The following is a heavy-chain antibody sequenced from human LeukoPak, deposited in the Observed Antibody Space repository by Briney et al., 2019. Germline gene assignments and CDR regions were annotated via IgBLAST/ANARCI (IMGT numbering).Heavy chain of an antibody. Sequence: GGSLRLSCAASGFTFSSYAMHWVRQAPGKGLEWVAVISYDGSNKYYADSVKGRFTISRDNSKNTLYLQMNSLRAEDTAVYYCARDPSVKGWFDPWGQGTLVTVSS. J-gene: IGHJ5*02. D-gene: IGHD3-16*02. V-gene: IGHV3-30-3*01. CDR1: GFTFSSYA. CDR3: ARDPSVKGWFDP. CDR2: ISYDGSNK.